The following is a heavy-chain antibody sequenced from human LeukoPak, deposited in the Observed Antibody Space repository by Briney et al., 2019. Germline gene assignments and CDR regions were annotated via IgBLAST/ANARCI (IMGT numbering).Heavy chain of an antibody. CDR1: GYSFTSYW. V-gene: IGHV5-51*01. CDR2: IYPGDSDT. J-gene: IGHJ4*02. Sequence: GESLKTSCKGSGYSFTSYWIGWVRQMPGKGLEWMGIIYPGDSDTRYSPSFQGQVTISADKSISTAYLQWSSLKASDTAMYYCASNYDGSGYAFDYWGQGTLVTVSS. CDR3: ASNYDGSGYAFDY. D-gene: IGHD3-22*01.